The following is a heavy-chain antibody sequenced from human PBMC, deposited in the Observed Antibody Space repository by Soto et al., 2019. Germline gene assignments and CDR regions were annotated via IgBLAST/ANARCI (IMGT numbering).Heavy chain of an antibody. V-gene: IGHV4-30-4*01. CDR1: GDSSSGVNKY. CDR2: IFSSGTT. Sequence: SETLSLTCTVSGDSSSGVNKYWSWIRQPPGKGLEWIGYIFSSGTTYYNPSLKSRLTMSLDASQNQFSLKLNSLTDADTAVYFCARVPSPFDYYYAMDVWGQGTTVTV. J-gene: IGHJ6*02. CDR3: ARVPSPFDYYYAMDV. D-gene: IGHD3-16*01.